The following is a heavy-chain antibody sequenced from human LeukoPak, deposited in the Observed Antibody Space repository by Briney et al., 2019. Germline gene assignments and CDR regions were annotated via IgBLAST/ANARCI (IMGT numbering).Heavy chain of an antibody. J-gene: IGHJ6*02. D-gene: IGHD3-10*01. Sequence: SETLSLTCTVSGGSINSYYWTWIRQPPGKGLEWIGYIYYSGSTHYNPSLNSRVTISMDTSKNHFSLKLSSVTAADTAIYYCARTSRHFYGSGSNLTPWPADMDVWGQGTKVTVSS. CDR1: GGSINSYY. CDR3: ARTSRHFYGSGSNLTPWPADMDV. V-gene: IGHV4-59*01. CDR2: IYYSGST.